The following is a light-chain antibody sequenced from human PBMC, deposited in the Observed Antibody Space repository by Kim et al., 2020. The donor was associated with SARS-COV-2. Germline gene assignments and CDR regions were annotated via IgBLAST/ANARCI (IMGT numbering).Light chain of an antibody. J-gene: IGKJ4*01. V-gene: IGKV3-20*01. CDR3: QQYGSSLPRT. CDR1: QSVSSSY. Sequence: EIVLTQSPGTLSLSPGERATLSCRASQSVSSSYLAWYQQKPGQAPRLLIYGASGRATGIPDRFSGSGSGTDFTLTISRLEPEDFAVYYCQQYGSSLPRTFGGGTKVDIK. CDR2: GAS.